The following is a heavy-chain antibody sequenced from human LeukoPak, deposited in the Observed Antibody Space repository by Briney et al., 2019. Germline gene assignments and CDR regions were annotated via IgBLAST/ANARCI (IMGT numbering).Heavy chain of an antibody. D-gene: IGHD3-10*01. CDR1: GGSLSSSSYY. CDR2: IYYNGST. V-gene: IGHV4-39*07. J-gene: IGHJ6*03. CDR3: AREVLLNYYYMDV. Sequence: SETLSLTCIVSGGSLSSSSYYWGWIRQPPGKGLEWIGNIYYNGSTYYNPSLKSRVTISVDTSKNQFSLKLSSVTAADTAVYYCAREVLLNYYYMDVWGKGTTVTVSS.